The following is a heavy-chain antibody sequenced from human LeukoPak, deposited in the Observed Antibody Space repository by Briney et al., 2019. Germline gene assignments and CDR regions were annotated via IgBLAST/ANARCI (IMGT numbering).Heavy chain of an antibody. CDR1: GFTLNTYN. J-gene: IGHJ4*02. V-gene: IGHV3-21*01. Sequence: PGGSLRLSCAASGFTLNTYNMNWVRQAPGKGLEWVSSISSSNGYIFYTDSVKGRFTISRDNTKNSLSLQMNSLRAEDTAVYYCARDMNFSGVSGYRYFDSWSQGTLVTVSS. CDR2: ISSSNGYI. D-gene: IGHD3-22*01. CDR3: ARDMNFSGVSGYRYFDS.